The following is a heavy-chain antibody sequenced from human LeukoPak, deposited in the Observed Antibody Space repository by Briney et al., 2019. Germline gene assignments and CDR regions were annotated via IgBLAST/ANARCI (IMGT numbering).Heavy chain of an antibody. CDR2: IYSGGST. CDR3: ARSFALDY. J-gene: IGHJ4*02. Sequence: GGSLRLSCAASGFTVSSNYMTWVRQAPGKGLEWVSVIYSGGSTYYADSVKGRFTISRDNSKNTLFLQMNSLRAEDTAVYYCARSFALDYWGQGTLVTVSS. CDR1: GFTVSSNY. V-gene: IGHV3-53*01.